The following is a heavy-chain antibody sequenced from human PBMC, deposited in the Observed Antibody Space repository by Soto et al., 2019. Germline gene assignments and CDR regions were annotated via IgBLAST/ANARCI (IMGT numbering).Heavy chain of an antibody. CDR1: GGSFSGYY. Sequence: QVQLQQWGAGLLKPSETLSLTCAVYGGSFSGYYWSWIRQPPGKGLEWIGEIKHSGSTNYNPSLKSRVTISVDTSKNQFSLKLSSVTAADTAVYYCARGVATTTPFDYWGQGTLVTVSS. V-gene: IGHV4-34*01. J-gene: IGHJ4*02. CDR2: IKHSGST. D-gene: IGHD5-12*01. CDR3: ARGVATTTPFDY.